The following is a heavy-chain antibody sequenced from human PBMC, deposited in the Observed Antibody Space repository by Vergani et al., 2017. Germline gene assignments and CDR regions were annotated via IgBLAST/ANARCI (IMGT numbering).Heavy chain of an antibody. CDR3: ARVELWFGGGWFDP. CDR2: ISPDGFST. J-gene: IGHJ5*02. V-gene: IGHV1-46*01. Sequence: QVQLVQSGAEVGKPGASVKISCKASGYTFTAYYIHWVRQAPEQGLEWVGVISPDGFSTFYAQKFQGRVTITRDTSTSTVYVEVTSLRSDDTAVYYCARVELWFGGGWFDPWGQGTLVTVSS. D-gene: IGHD3-10*01. CDR1: GYTFTAYY.